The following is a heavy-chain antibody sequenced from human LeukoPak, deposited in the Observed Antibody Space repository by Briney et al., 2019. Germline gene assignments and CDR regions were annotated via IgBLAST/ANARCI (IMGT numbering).Heavy chain of an antibody. D-gene: IGHD4-17*01. V-gene: IGHV3-9*01. CDR3: AKDAPPYGDLRYHFDC. CDR2: ISWNSGRI. Sequence: GGSLRLSCAASGSTFRDYAMHWVRQAPGKGLEWVSGISWNSGRIAYADSVKGRFTISRDNAKNSLYLEMNSLRSEDTALYYCAKDAPPYGDLRYHFDCWGQGTLVTVSS. J-gene: IGHJ4*02. CDR1: GSTFRDYA.